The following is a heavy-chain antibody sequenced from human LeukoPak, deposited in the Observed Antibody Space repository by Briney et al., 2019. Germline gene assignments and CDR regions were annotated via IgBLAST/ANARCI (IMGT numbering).Heavy chain of an antibody. CDR3: AGYYYDSSGYLG. J-gene: IGHJ4*02. Sequence: PSETLSLTCTVSGGSISSVGYYWGWIRQPPGKGLEWIGSISYGGSTYYNPSLKSRVTIYVDTSKNQVSLKLTSVTAADTAMYYRAGYYYDSSGYLGCGQGTLVTVSS. D-gene: IGHD3-22*01. CDR2: ISYGGST. CDR1: GGSISSVGYY. V-gene: IGHV4-39*01.